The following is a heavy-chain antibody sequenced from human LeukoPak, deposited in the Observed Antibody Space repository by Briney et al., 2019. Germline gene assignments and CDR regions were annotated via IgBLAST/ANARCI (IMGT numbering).Heavy chain of an antibody. CDR3: ARDRGRYYMDV. CDR2: ISGRGGNT. Sequence: PGGSLRLSCAASGFTFSSYAMNWVRQAPGKGLEWVSGISGRGGNTYYADSVKGQFTISRDNSKNTLYLQMNSLRAGDTAVYYCARDRGRYYMDVWGKGTTVTISS. J-gene: IGHJ6*03. D-gene: IGHD6-25*01. CDR1: GFTFSSYA. V-gene: IGHV3-23*01.